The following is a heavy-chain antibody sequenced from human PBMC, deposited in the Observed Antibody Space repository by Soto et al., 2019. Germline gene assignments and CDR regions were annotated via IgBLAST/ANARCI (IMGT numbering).Heavy chain of an antibody. CDR2: IAHGGST. CDR1: GGSFSGYY. V-gene: IGHV4-34*01. CDR3: ARQLRNPVADWNTWFDP. J-gene: IGHJ5*02. D-gene: IGHD6-19*01. Sequence: SETLYLTCAVYGGSFSGYYWSWIRQPPGKGLEWIARIAHGGSTIYNPSLKSRVTISIDTSENQLSLRLTSVTAADTALYYCARQLRNPVADWNTWFDPWGQGTLVTV.